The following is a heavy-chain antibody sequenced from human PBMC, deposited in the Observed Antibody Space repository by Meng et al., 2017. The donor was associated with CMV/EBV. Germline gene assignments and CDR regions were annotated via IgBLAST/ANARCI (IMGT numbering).Heavy chain of an antibody. Sequence: GESLKISCAASGFTFSSYAMSWVRQAPGKGLEWVSAISGSGGSTYYADSVKGRFTISRDNAKNSLYLQMNSLRAEDTAVYYCARLYCSSTSCYAFDYWGQGTLVTVSS. V-gene: IGHV3-23*01. CDR3: ARLYCSSTSCYAFDY. D-gene: IGHD2-2*01. CDR1: GFTFSSYA. CDR2: ISGSGGST. J-gene: IGHJ4*02.